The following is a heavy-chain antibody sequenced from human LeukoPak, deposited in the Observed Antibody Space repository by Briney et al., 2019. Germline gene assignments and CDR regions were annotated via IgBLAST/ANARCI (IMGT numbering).Heavy chain of an antibody. CDR3: ASKDGDY. V-gene: IGHV4-38-2*01. Sequence: SETLSLTCAVSAYSISSDYYWGWIRQPPGKGLEWIGSIYYSGSTYCNPSLKSRVTISVDTSKNQFSLKLSSVTAADTAVYYCASKDGDYWGQGTLVTVSS. CDR1: AYSISSDYY. J-gene: IGHJ4*02. CDR2: IYYSGST.